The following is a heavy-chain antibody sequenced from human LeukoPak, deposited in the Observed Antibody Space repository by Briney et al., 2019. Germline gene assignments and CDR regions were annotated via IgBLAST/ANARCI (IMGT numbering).Heavy chain of an antibody. CDR1: GFTFSSYG. D-gene: IGHD6-19*01. CDR3: ARNSPGYSSGWYAY. Sequence: PGGPLRLSCAASGFTFSSYGMHWVRQAPGKGLEWVAFIRYDGSNKYYADSVKGRFTISRDNSKNTLYLQMNSLRAEDTAVYYCARNSPGYSSGWYAYWGQGTLVTVSS. J-gene: IGHJ4*02. CDR2: IRYDGSNK. V-gene: IGHV3-30*02.